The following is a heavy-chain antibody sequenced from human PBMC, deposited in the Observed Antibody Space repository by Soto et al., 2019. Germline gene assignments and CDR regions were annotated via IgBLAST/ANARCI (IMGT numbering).Heavy chain of an antibody. D-gene: IGHD3-22*01. V-gene: IGHV4-30-4*08. CDR1: GGSMTSGDQY. CDR2: INHRGSL. CDR3: ARAAYYDSSGYYFDY. Sequence: PSETLSLTCTVTGGSMTSGDQYWTWIRHRPGEGLEWFGYINHRGSLYYNPSLKSRASMSVDRSKNQFSLKLSSVTAADTAVYYCARAAYYDSSGYYFDYWGQGTLVTVSS. J-gene: IGHJ4*02.